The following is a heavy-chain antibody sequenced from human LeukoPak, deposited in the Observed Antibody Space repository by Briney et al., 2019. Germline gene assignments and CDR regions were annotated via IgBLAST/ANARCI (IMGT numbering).Heavy chain of an antibody. CDR3: TNSDDYGDY. Sequence: GGSLRLSCAASGFTFDDYGMSWVRQAPGKGLEWVSVIYSSGSTYYADSVKGRFTISRDDSKNTLYLHMTSLRAEDTAVYYCTNSDDYGDYWGQGTLVTVSS. CDR2: IYSSGST. CDR1: GFTFDDYG. V-gene: IGHV3-66*02. J-gene: IGHJ4*02.